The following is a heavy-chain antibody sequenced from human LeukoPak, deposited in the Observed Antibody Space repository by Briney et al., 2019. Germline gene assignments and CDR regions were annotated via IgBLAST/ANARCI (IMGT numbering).Heavy chain of an antibody. CDR2: INPNSGGT. V-gene: IGHV1-2*02. CDR3: ARDLNGYNHPGIDY. D-gene: IGHD5-24*01. J-gene: IGHJ4*02. CDR1: GYTFTGYY. Sequence: ASVKVSCKASGYTFTGYYMHWVRQAPGQGLEWMGWINPNSGGTNYAQKFQGRVTMTRDTSISTAYMELSRLRSDDTAVYYCARDLNGYNHPGIDYWGQGTLVTVSS.